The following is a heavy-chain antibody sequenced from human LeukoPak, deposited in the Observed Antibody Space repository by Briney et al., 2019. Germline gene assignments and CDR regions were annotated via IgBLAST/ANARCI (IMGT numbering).Heavy chain of an antibody. J-gene: IGHJ4*02. Sequence: GASVKVSCKASGYTFTGYYMHWVRQAPGQGLEWMGWINPNSGGTNYAQKFQGRVTMTRDTSISTAYMELSRLRSDDTAVYYCARDDDFWSGYDIAADYWGQGTLVTVSS. D-gene: IGHD3-3*01. CDR1: GYTFTGYY. CDR2: INPNSGGT. CDR3: ARDDDFWSGYDIAADY. V-gene: IGHV1-2*02.